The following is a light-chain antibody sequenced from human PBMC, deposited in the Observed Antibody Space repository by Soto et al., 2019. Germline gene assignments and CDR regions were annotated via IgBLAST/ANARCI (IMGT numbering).Light chain of an antibody. CDR1: SSDVGGYNY. CDR2: EVN. J-gene: IGLJ1*01. V-gene: IGLV2-8*01. Sequence: QSVLTQPPSASGSPGQSVAISCTGNSSDVGGYNYVSWYQQHPGKAPKLMIYEVNKRPSGVPDRFSGSKSGNTASLTVSGLQAADEADYYCSSYAGSSNVFGTGTKLTVL. CDR3: SSYAGSSNV.